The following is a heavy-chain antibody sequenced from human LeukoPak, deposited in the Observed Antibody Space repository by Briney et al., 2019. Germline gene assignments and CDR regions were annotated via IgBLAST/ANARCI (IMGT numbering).Heavy chain of an antibody. CDR2: INPNSGGT. V-gene: IGHV1-2*02. CDR3: AKSQYSFGSGATRPLFDY. D-gene: IGHD3-10*01. Sequence: ASVKVSCKTSGYIFTDYYIHWVRQARRQGLEWMAWINPNSGGTYFAQKFEARVTLTRDTSINTAYMEMRGLTSDDTAVYYCAKSQYSFGSGATRPLFDYWGQGTQVTVSS. J-gene: IGHJ4*02. CDR1: GYIFTDYY.